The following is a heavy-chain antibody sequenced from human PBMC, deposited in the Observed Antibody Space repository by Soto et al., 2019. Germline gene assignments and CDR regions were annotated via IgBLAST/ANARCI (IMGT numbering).Heavy chain of an antibody. CDR1: GFTVSSNY. Sequence: EVQLVESGGGLVQPGGSLRLSCAASGFTVSSNYMSWVRQAPGKGLGWVSVIYSGGSTYYADSVKGRFTISRDNSKTTLYLQMNSLRAEDTAVYYCARDRADFWSGYYDLGKSYYYSYMDVWGKGTTVTVSS. D-gene: IGHD3-3*01. CDR3: ARDRADFWSGYYDLGKSYYYSYMDV. CDR2: IYSGGST. J-gene: IGHJ6*03. V-gene: IGHV3-66*01.